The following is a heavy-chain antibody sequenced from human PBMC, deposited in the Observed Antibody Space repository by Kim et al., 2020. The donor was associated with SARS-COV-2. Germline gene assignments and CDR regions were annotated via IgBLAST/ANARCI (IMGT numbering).Heavy chain of an antibody. CDR3: ARDNTIAAAGTKFEY. J-gene: IGHJ4*02. Sequence: QKFQGRVTITADKSTNTAYMELSSLRSKDTAVYYCARDNTIAAAGTKFEYWGQGTLVTVSS. V-gene: IGHV1-69*04. D-gene: IGHD6-13*01.